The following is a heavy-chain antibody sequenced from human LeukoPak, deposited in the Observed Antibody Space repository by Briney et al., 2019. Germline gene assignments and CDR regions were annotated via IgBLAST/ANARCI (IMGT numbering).Heavy chain of an antibody. J-gene: IGHJ3*01. CDR1: GYTFTSYG. D-gene: IGHD6-13*01. V-gene: IGHV1-18*01. CDR2: ISAYNGNT. CDR3: ARDGKPGIAAAGTAIH. Sequence: ASVKVSCKASGYTFTSYGISWVRQAPGQGLEWMGWISAYNGNTNYAQKLQGRVTMTTDTSTSTAYMELRSLRSDDTAVYYCARDGKPGIAAAGTAIHWGQGTMVTVSS.